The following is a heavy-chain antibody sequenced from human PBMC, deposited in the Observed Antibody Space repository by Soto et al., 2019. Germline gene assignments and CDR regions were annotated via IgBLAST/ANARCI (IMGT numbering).Heavy chain of an antibody. CDR3: ARGRGYYYYYYMDV. CDR1: GGSIISYY. J-gene: IGHJ6*03. V-gene: IGHV4-59*01. CDR2: IYYSGST. Sequence: PSATLSLTCTVSGGSIISYYWSWIRQPPGKGLEWIGYIYYSGSTNYNPSLKSRVTLSVDTSKNQFSLKLSSVTAADTAVYYCARGRGYYYYYYMDVWGKGTTVTVSS. D-gene: IGHD3-10*01.